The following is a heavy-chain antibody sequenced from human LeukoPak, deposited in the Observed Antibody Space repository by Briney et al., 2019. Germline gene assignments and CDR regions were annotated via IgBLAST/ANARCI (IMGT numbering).Heavy chain of an antibody. J-gene: IGHJ4*02. D-gene: IGHD4-23*01. V-gene: IGHV1-8*01. CDR1: GYTFTSYD. Sequence: ASVKVSCKASGYTFTSYDINWVRQATGQGLEWMGWMNPNSGNTGYAQKFQGRVTMTRNTSISTAYMELSSLRAEDTAVYYCAKDNVPTTVVTPTFDYWGQGTLVTVSS. CDR3: AKDNVPTTVVTPTFDY. CDR2: MNPNSGNT.